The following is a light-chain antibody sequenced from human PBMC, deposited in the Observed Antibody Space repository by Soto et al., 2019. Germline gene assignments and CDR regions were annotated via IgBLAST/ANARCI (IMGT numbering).Light chain of an antibody. CDR3: QQYGSSRQT. Sequence: ELVLTQSPGTLSLSPGERATLSCRASQSVSSTFLAWYQHKPGQAPRLPIDDTSSRATGIPDRFSGSGPGPDFTLAISRLEPEDCAVYYCQQYGSSRQTFGQGTKVEIK. J-gene: IGKJ1*01. CDR1: QSVSSTF. CDR2: DTS. V-gene: IGKV3-20*01.